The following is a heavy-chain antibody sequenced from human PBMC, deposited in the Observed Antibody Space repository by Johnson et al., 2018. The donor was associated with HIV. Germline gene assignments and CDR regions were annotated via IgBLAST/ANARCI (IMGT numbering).Heavy chain of an antibody. Sequence: QVQLVESGGGVVQPGGSLRLSCAASGFTFSSYGMHWVRQAPGKGLEWVAVISYDGSNKYYADSVKGRFTISRDSSKNTLYLQMNSLRAEDTAVYYCARDSSFSYYYSDAFDIWGQGTMVTVSS. CDR1: GFTFSSYG. D-gene: IGHD3-10*01. V-gene: IGHV3-30*03. CDR3: ARDSSFSYYYSDAFDI. CDR2: ISYDGSNK. J-gene: IGHJ3*02.